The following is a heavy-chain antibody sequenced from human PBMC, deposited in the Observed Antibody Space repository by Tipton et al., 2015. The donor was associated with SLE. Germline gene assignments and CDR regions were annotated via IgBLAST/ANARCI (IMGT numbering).Heavy chain of an antibody. Sequence: TLSLTCSVSGGSISSRGYYWGWIRQPPGKGLEWIGIIYHSGYTSYNPSLKSRVTISADTSKNQFSLKVSSVTAADSAVYYCVRSTTSQGRMDVWGQGTTVTVSS. J-gene: IGHJ6*02. CDR1: GGSISSRGYY. CDR3: VRSTTSQGRMDV. CDR2: IYHSGYT. D-gene: IGHD1-1*01. V-gene: IGHV4-39*07.